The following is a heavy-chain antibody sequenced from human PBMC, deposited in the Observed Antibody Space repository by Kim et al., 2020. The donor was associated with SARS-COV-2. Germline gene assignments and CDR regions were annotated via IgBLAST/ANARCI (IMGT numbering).Heavy chain of an antibody. CDR3: AGHRGGWLYDY. J-gene: IGHJ4*02. V-gene: IGHV3-74*01. Sequence: YANAVKGRFTVARDNAKNMLYLKMNDLGAEDTAVYYCAGHRGGWLYDYWGQGTLVTVSS. D-gene: IGHD6-19*01.